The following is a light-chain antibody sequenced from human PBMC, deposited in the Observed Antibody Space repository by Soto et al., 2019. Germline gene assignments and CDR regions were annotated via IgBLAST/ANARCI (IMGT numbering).Light chain of an antibody. V-gene: IGLV2-14*01. J-gene: IGLJ1*01. CDR3: SSYTSSSTL. CDR2: DVS. CDR1: SSDVGDYNY. Sequence: QSALTQPASVSGSPGQSITISCTGTSSDVGDYNYVSWYQQHLGKAPKIMLYDVSDRSSGISNRFSGSKSGNTASLAISGLQAEDEADYYCSSYTSSSTLFGTGTKLTVL.